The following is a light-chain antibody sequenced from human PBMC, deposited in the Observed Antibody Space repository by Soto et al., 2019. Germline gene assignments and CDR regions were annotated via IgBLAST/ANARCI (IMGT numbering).Light chain of an antibody. Sequence: EVVLTQSPATLSVSPGERATLSCRASRSVSSYLAWYQQKPGQTPRLLIYDSSTRATGVPARFSGSGSVTDFTLTISSLQSEDFAVYYCQQYGNWPPYTFGQGTTLELK. V-gene: IGKV3-15*01. CDR1: RSVSSY. CDR3: QQYGNWPPYT. CDR2: DSS. J-gene: IGKJ2*01.